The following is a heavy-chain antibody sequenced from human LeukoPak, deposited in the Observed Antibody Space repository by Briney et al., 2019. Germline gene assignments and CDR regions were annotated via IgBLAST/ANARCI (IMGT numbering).Heavy chain of an antibody. J-gene: IGHJ3*02. CDR2: INHSGST. Sequence: SETLSLTCAVYGGSFSGYYWSWIRQPPGKGLEWIGEINHSGSTKYNPSLKSRVTISEDTSKNQFSLKLSSVTAADTAMYFCATGNLGYCSGDNCPFVFDIWGQGTMVTVSS. CDR3: ATGNLGYCSGDNCPFVFDI. V-gene: IGHV4-34*01. D-gene: IGHD2-15*01. CDR1: GGSFSGYY.